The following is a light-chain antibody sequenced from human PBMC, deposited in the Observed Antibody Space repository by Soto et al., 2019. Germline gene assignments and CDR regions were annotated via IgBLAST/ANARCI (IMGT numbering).Light chain of an antibody. Sequence: QSVLSQPASVSGSPGQPITISCTGTSSDVGGYEYVSWYQHQPDKAPKLIIYDVTNRPSGVSTRFSGSKSGNTASLTISGIQTEDEADYFCKSYAGSNTYVFGSGTKVTVL. CDR2: DVT. CDR1: SSDVGGYEY. J-gene: IGLJ1*01. CDR3: KSYAGSNTYV. V-gene: IGLV2-14*01.